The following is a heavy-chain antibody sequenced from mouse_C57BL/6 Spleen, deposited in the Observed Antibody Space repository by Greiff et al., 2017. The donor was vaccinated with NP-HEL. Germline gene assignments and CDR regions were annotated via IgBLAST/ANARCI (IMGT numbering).Heavy chain of an antibody. V-gene: IGHV1-18*01. CDR2: INPNNGGT. D-gene: IGHD1-1*01. CDR3: ATVVATGYYAMDY. Sequence: EVQLQQSGPELVKPGASVKIPCKASGYTFTDYNMDWVKQSHGKSLEWIGDINPNNGGTIYNQKFKGKATLTVDKSSSTAYMELRSLTSEDTAVYYCATVVATGYYAMDYWGQGTSVTVSS. CDR1: GYTFTDYN. J-gene: IGHJ4*01.